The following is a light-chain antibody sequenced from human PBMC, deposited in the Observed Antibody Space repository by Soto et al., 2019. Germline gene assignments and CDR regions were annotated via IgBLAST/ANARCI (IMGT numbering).Light chain of an antibody. J-gene: IGKJ3*01. CDR3: QKYNSAPQT. Sequence: DIQMTQSPSSLSASVEDRVTISCRASQGIGNYLAWYQQRPGKVPSLLIYAASTLQSGVPSRFSGSGSGTDFTLTISSLQPEDVATYYCQKYNSAPQTFGPGTKVDVK. CDR2: AAS. CDR1: QGIGNY. V-gene: IGKV1-27*01.